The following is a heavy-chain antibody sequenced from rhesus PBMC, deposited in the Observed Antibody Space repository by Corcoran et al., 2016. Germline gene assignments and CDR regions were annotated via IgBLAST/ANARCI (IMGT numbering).Heavy chain of an antibody. CDR2: IHGGGAST. Sequence: QVQLQESGPGLVKPSETLSLTCAASGGSITSNYWSWIRQTPGKGPEWIGVIHGGGASTTYSPSLKTRVSFSRDSTKNQISLRLSSMAAADAAVYSCARLVAGSGLDAWGQGVVVTVSS. CDR1: GGSITSNY. J-gene: IGHJ6*01. D-gene: IGHD6-37*01. CDR3: ARLVAGSGLDA. V-gene: IGHV4-160*01.